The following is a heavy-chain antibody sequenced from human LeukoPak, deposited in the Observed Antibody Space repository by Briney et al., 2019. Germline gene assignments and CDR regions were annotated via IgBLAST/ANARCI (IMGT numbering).Heavy chain of an antibody. J-gene: IGHJ4*02. CDR1: GYTFTSYY. V-gene: IGHV1-46*01. CDR3: ARDHLGFYFDY. Sequence: ASVKVSCKASGYTFTSYYMHWVRQAPGQGLEWMGIINPSGGSTSYAQKFQGRVTMTRDMSTSTVYMELSSLRSEDTAVYYCARDHLGFYFDYWGQGTLVTASS. CDR2: INPSGGST. D-gene: IGHD6-25*01.